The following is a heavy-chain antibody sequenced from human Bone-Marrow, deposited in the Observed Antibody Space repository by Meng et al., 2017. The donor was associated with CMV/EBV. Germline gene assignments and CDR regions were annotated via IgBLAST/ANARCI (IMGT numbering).Heavy chain of an antibody. D-gene: IGHD2-2*02. CDR1: GGSFSGYY. Sequence: LRLSCAVDGGSFSGYYWSWIRQPPGKGLEWIGEINHSGSTNYNPSLKSRVTISVDTSKNQFSLKLSSVTAADTAVYYCARGRLSRYCSSTSCCTRGAFDIWGQGTMVTVSS. CDR3: ARGRLSRYCSSTSCCTRGAFDI. CDR2: INHSGST. J-gene: IGHJ3*02. V-gene: IGHV4-34*01.